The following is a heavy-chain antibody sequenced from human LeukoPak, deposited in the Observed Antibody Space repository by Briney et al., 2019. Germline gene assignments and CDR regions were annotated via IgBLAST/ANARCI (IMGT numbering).Heavy chain of an antibody. CDR1: GFTFSNYG. J-gene: IGHJ1*01. D-gene: IGHD4-17*01. CDR2: ISGAGT. Sequence: GGSLRLSCAASGFTFSNYGLTWVRQAPGRGLEWVSSISGAGTYYAESVKGRFSISRDNYKNTLYLQMSSLRAEDTAVYYCARDPNGNYVGAFDLQRRGQGTLVTVSS. V-gene: IGHV3-23*01. CDR3: ARDPNGNYVGAFDLQR.